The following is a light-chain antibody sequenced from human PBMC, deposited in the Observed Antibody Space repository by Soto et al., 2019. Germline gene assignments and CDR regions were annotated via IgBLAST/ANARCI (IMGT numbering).Light chain of an antibody. CDR2: AAS. CDR3: QQYKKWPRT. J-gene: IGKJ1*01. V-gene: IGKV3-15*01. Sequence: EVVRTQSPATLSVSPGERATLSCRASQSVNTNLAWYQKKPGQAPTVLVYAASTRATGTPARFSGSGSGTEFTLTISSLQSEDFAVYYCQQYKKWPRTFGYGTKVDIK. CDR1: QSVNTN.